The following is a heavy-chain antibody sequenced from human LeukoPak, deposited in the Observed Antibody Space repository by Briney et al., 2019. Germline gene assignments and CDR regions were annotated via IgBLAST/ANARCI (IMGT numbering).Heavy chain of an antibody. CDR2: ISSSGSTI. Sequence: PGGSLRLSCAASGFTFSDYYMSWIRQAPGKGLEWVSYISSSGSTIYYADSVKGRFTISRDNAKNSLYLQMNSLRAEDTAVCYCARAYYYDSSRTFDYWGQGTLVTVSS. CDR3: ARAYYYDSSRTFDY. V-gene: IGHV3-11*04. CDR1: GFTFSDYY. D-gene: IGHD3-22*01. J-gene: IGHJ4*02.